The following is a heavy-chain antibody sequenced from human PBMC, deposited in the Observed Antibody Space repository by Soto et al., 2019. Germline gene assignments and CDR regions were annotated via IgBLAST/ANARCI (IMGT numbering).Heavy chain of an antibody. CDR3: ARSYCPNGVCYLLDY. V-gene: IGHV4-59*08. D-gene: IGHD2-8*01. Sequence: PSEILSVTCTVSGGSISSYYWSWIRQPPGKGLEWIGYIYYSGSTNYNPSLKSRVTISVDTSKNQFSLKLSSVTAADTAVYYCARSYCPNGVCYLLDYWGQGTLVTVSS. CDR1: GGSISSYY. J-gene: IGHJ4*02. CDR2: IYYSGST.